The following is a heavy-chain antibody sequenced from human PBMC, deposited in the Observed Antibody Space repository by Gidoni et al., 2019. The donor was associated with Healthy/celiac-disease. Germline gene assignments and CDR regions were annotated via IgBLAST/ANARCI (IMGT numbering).Heavy chain of an antibody. Sequence: EVQLVESGGGLVQPGGSLRLSCAASGFTFSSSAMSWVRQAPGKGLEWVSAISGSGGSTYYADSVKGRFTISRDNSKNTLYLQMNSLRAEDTAVYYCAKTEQWLAYYYYYMDVWGKGTTVTVSS. J-gene: IGHJ6*03. V-gene: IGHV3-23*04. CDR1: GFTFSSSA. CDR3: AKTEQWLAYYYYYMDV. CDR2: ISGSGGST. D-gene: IGHD6-19*01.